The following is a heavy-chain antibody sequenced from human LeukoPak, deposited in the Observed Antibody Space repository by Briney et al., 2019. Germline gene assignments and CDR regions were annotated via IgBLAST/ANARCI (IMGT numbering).Heavy chain of an antibody. CDR1: GFTFSSYE. V-gene: IGHV3-48*03. CDR3: ARAGLGEFDH. Sequence: GGSLRLSCAASGFTFSSYEMNWVRQAPGKGLEWVSYISSSGRTIYYADSVKGRFTISRDNAKNSLSLQMNSLRAEDTAVYYCARAGLGEFDHWGQGTLVTVCS. D-gene: IGHD3-10*01. CDR2: ISSSGRTI. J-gene: IGHJ4*02.